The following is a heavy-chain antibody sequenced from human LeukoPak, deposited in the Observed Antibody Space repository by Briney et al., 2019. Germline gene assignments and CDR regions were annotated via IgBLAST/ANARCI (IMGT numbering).Heavy chain of an antibody. CDR2: INPSGGST. Sequence: EASVKVSCKAFGYTFTSYYMHWVRQAPGQGLEWMGIINPSGGSTSYAQKFQGRVTMTRDTSTSTVYMELSSLRSEDTAVYYCARGGYYDFWSGYPRRVYFDYWGQGTLVTVSS. CDR3: ARGGYYDFWSGYPRRVYFDY. D-gene: IGHD3-3*01. J-gene: IGHJ4*02. V-gene: IGHV1-46*01. CDR1: GYTFTSYY.